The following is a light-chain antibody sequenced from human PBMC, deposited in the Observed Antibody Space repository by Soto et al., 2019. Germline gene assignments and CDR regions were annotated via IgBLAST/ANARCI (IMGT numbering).Light chain of an antibody. V-gene: IGLV2-14*01. CDR2: EVS. Sequence: QSVLTQPASVSGSPGQSITISCTGTSSDVGGYNYVSWYQQHPGKAPKLMIYEVSNRPSGVSNRFSGSKSGNTASLTISGLQAEDEADYYCSSYTSSSNQVFGNRTKVTV. CDR3: SSYTSSSNQV. CDR1: SSDVGGYNY. J-gene: IGLJ1*01.